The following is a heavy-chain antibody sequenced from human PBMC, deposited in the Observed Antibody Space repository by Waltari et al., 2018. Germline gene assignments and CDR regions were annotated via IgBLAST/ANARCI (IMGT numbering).Heavy chain of an antibody. CDR3: ARHGFRREGDWFDP. CDR1: GFTFSSYS. CDR2: ISSSSSYI. Sequence: EVQLVESGGGLVKPGGSLRLSCAASGFTFSSYSMNWVRQAPGKGLEWVSSISSSSSYIYYADSVKGRFTISRDNAKNSLYLQMNSLRAEDTAVYYCARHGFRREGDWFDPWGQGTLVTVSS. V-gene: IGHV3-21*01. D-gene: IGHD3-16*01. J-gene: IGHJ5*02.